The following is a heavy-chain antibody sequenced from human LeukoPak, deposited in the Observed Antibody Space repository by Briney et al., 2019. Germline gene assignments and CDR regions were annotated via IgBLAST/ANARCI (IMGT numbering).Heavy chain of an antibody. CDR2: IYTSGST. D-gene: IGHD7-27*01. V-gene: IGHV4-61*02. Sequence: SETLSLTCTVSGGSISSGSYYWSWIRQPAGKGLEWIGRIYTSGSTNYNPSLKSRVTMSVDTSKNQSSLKLSSVTAADTAVYYCARDLGYFDYWGQGTLVTVSS. CDR1: GGSISSGSYY. CDR3: ARDLGYFDY. J-gene: IGHJ4*02.